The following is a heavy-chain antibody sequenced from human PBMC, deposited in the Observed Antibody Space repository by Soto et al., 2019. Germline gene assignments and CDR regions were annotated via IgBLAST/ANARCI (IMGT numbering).Heavy chain of an antibody. CDR1: GFTFGSYW. Sequence: EVQLVESGGGLVQPGGSLRLSCAASGFTFGSYWMHWVRQVPGKGLVWVSRIGDDGTLKDYADSVKGRFTISRDNAKNTLYLQMKSLRVEDTAVYFCARARLSSSSWYKWAFDPWGQGTQVIVSS. V-gene: IGHV3-74*01. CDR3: ARARLSSSSWYKWAFDP. CDR2: IGDDGTLK. J-gene: IGHJ5*02. D-gene: IGHD6-13*01.